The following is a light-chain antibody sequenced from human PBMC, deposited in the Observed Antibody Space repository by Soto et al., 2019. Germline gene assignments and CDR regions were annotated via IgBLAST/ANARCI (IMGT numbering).Light chain of an antibody. CDR2: GNN. CDR1: GSSIGTNT. J-gene: IGLJ2*01. CDR3: AAWDGSLNNVL. Sequence: QSVLTQPPSASGTPGQRVTISCSGSGSSIGTNTVNWYRQLPGTAPKLLIFGNNQRPSGVADRFSGSKSGTSASLAISGLQFEDEAEYYCAAWDGSLNNVLFGGGTKLTVL. V-gene: IGLV1-44*01.